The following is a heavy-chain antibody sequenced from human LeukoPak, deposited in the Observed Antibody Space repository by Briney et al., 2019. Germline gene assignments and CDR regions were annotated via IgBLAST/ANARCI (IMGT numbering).Heavy chain of an antibody. CDR3: ARELGGYYGDYGDAFDI. Sequence: ASVKVSCKASGYTFTGYDMHWVRQAPGQGLEWMGWINPNSGGTNYAQKFQGRVTMTRDTSISTAYMELSRLRSDDTAVYYCARELGGYYGDYGDAFDIWGQGTMVTVSS. CDR2: INPNSGGT. J-gene: IGHJ3*02. D-gene: IGHD4-17*01. CDR1: GYTFTGYD. V-gene: IGHV1-2*02.